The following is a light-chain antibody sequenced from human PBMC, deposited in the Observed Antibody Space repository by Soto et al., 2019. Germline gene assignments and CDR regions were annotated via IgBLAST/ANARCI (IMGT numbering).Light chain of an antibody. Sequence: DIQMTQSPSTRSASVGDRVTITCRASQSISSWLAWYQQKPGKAPKLLIYDASSLESGVPSRFSGSGSGTEFTLTISSLQPADFATYYCQQYNSYSYTFGQGTKLEIK. V-gene: IGKV1-5*01. CDR2: DAS. CDR1: QSISSW. CDR3: QQYNSYSYT. J-gene: IGKJ2*01.